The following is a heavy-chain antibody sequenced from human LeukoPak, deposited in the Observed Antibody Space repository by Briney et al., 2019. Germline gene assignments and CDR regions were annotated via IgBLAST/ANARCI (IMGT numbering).Heavy chain of an antibody. CDR2: ISWNSGSI. Sequence: GGSVRLSCAASGFTFDDYAMHWVRQAPGKGLEWVSGISWNSGSIGYADSVKGRFTISRDNAKNSLYLQMNSLRAEDTALYYCAKDTDSNPSDAFDIWGQGTMVTVSS. CDR1: GFTFDDYA. CDR3: AKDTDSNPSDAFDI. V-gene: IGHV3-9*01. D-gene: IGHD4-11*01. J-gene: IGHJ3*02.